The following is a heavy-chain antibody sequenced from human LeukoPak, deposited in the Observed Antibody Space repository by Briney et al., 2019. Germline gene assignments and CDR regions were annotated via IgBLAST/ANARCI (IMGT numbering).Heavy chain of an antibody. D-gene: IGHD3-22*01. Sequence: GASVKVSCKVSGYTLTELSMHWVRQAPGKGLEWMGGFDPEDGETIYAQKFQGRATMTEDTSTDTAYMELSSLRSEDTAVYYCARGGRGYYDSSGYYLGGFDYWGQGTLVTVSS. CDR3: ARGGRGYYDSSGYYLGGFDY. CDR2: FDPEDGET. V-gene: IGHV1-24*01. J-gene: IGHJ4*02. CDR1: GYTLTELS.